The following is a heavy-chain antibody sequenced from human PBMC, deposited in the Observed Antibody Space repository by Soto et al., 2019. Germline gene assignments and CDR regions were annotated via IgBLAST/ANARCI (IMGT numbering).Heavy chain of an antibody. CDR2: IYYSGST. D-gene: IGHD6-19*01. V-gene: IGHV4-59*01. CDR3: ARIAVAGTDNGFDY. CDR1: GGSISSYY. J-gene: IGHJ4*02. Sequence: SETLSLTCTVSGGSISSYYWSWIRQPPGKGLEWIGYIYYSGSTNYNPSLKSRVTISVDTSKNQFSLKPSSVTAADTAVYYCARIAVAGTDNGFDYWGQGTLVTVSS.